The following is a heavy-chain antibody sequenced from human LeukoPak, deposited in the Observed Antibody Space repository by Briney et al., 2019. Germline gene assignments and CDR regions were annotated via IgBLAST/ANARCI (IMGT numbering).Heavy chain of an antibody. D-gene: IGHD6-6*01. J-gene: IGHJ4*02. Sequence: ASVKVSCKASVYTFSSYDINWVRQATGQGLEWMGWMNPNSGNTAYAQKFQGRLTMSRDTSISTAYMELSSLRSEDTAVYYCARLPKYSRPLDYWGQGTLVTVSS. CDR1: VYTFSSYD. CDR2: MNPNSGNT. V-gene: IGHV1-8*02. CDR3: ARLPKYSRPLDY.